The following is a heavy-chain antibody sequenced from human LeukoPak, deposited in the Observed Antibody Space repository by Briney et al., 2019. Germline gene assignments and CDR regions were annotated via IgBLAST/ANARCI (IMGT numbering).Heavy chain of an antibody. J-gene: IGHJ4*02. Sequence: TGGSLRPSCATSGFTYSSCVMAWVRQAPGKGLEWVSSISGSGGSTYYADSVKGRFTISRDNSMNTLYLQMNSLTAEDTAVYYCAKRHCSSTHCYAFDYWGQGTLVTVSS. CDR2: ISGSGGST. CDR1: GFTYSSCV. CDR3: AKRHCSSTHCYAFDY. V-gene: IGHV3-23*01. D-gene: IGHD2-2*01.